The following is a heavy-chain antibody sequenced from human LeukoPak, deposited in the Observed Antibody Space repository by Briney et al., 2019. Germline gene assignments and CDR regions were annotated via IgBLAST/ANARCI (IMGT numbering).Heavy chain of an antibody. CDR3: ARDAPARMITFGGVIS. CDR1: VGTFSSYA. CDR2: IIPILGIA. Sequence: SVKVSCKASVGTFSSYAISWVRQAPGQGLEWMGRIIPILGIANYAQKFQGRVTITADKSTSTAYMELSSLRSEDTAVYYCARDAPARMITFGGVISWGQGTLVTVSS. V-gene: IGHV1-69*04. D-gene: IGHD3-16*02. J-gene: IGHJ5*02.